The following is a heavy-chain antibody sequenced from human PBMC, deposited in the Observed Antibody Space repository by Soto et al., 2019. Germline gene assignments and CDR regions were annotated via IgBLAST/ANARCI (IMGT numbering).Heavy chain of an antibody. D-gene: IGHD2-2*01. CDR1: GYTFTSYA. V-gene: IGHV1-3*01. J-gene: IGHJ6*01. Sequence: ASVKVSCKASGYTFTSYAMHWVRQAPGRRLEWMGWINAGNGNTKYSQKFQGRVTITRDTSASTAYMELSSLRSEDTAVYYCARVCSSTSCYYYSYGMDAWGQGTTLTVSS. CDR3: ARVCSSTSCYYYSYGMDA. CDR2: INAGNGNT.